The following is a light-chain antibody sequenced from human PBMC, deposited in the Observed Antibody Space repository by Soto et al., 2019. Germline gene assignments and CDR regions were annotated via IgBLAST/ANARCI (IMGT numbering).Light chain of an antibody. Sequence: DIQMTQSPSALSASVGDRVTITCRASQSVSNWLAWYRQKPGEAPKLLIYEGSTLERGVPSSFSGRGAGTVFTLTISSLPPDDFATFYCQQYDTSSRTFGQGTKVEVK. V-gene: IGKV1-5*03. CDR2: EGS. J-gene: IGKJ1*01. CDR1: QSVSNW. CDR3: QQYDTSSRT.